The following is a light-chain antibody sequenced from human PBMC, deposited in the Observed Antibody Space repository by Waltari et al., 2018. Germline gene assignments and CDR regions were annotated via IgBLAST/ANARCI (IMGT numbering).Light chain of an antibody. Sequence: QSVLTQPPSVSGAPGQRVTISCTGNSSNIGAGSDVPWYQQLPETAPKLLIYTNNHRPSGVPDRFSGSKSGTSASLAITGLQAEDEAHYHCQSYDNSLSGVVFGGGTKLTVL. V-gene: IGLV1-40*01. CDR3: QSYDNSLSGVV. J-gene: IGLJ2*01. CDR1: SSNIGAGSD. CDR2: TNN.